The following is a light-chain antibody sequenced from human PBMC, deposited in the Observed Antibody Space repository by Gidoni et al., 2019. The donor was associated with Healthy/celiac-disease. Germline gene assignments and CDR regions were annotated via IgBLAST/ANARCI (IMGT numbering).Light chain of an antibody. CDR3: QQYNSPRYT. J-gene: IGKJ2*01. CDR2: DAS. CDR1: QSISSW. Sequence: DIQMTQSPSTLSASVGDRVTITCRASQSISSWLAWYQQKPGKAPKLLIYDASSLESGVPSRFSGSGSGTEFTLTISSLQPDDFATYYCQQYNSPRYTFGQXTKLEIK. V-gene: IGKV1-5*01.